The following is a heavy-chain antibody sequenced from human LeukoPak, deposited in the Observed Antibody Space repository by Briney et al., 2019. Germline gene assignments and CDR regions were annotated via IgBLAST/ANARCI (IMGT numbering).Heavy chain of an antibody. V-gene: IGHV3-9*03. CDR2: ISWNSGSI. CDR1: GFTFDDYA. J-gene: IGHJ4*02. CDR3: AKDSRPYYYGSGSYYSS. Sequence: GGSLRLSCAASGFTFDDYAMHWVRQAPGKGLEWVSGISWNSGSIGYADSVKGRFTISRDNAKNSLYLQMNSLRAEDMALYYCAKDSRPYYYGSGSYYSSWGQGTLVTVSS. D-gene: IGHD3-10*01.